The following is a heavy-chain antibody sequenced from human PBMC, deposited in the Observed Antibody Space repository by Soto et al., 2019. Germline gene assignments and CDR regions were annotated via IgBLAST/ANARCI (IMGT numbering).Heavy chain of an antibody. J-gene: IGHJ2*01. CDR3: ARDCYNDYSYFDL. V-gene: IGHV3-33*01. Sequence: QVQLVESGGGVVQPGRSLRLSCAASGFTFSSYGIHWVRQAPGKGLEWVAVLWYDGNSIYYADSVKGRFTISRDNSKNTLYLQMSSLRAEDTAVYYCARDCYNDYSYFDLWGRGTLVTVSS. CDR2: LWYDGNSI. D-gene: IGHD2-15*01. CDR1: GFTFSSYG.